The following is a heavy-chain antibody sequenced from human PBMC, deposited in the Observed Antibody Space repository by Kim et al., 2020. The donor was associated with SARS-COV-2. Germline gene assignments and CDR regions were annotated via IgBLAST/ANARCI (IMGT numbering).Heavy chain of an antibody. CDR3: ALEGYDFEYRGRKEHYYYMDV. D-gene: IGHD3-3*01. J-gene: IGHJ6*03. CDR1: GGTFSSYA. CDR2: IIPIFGTA. V-gene: IGHV1-69*13. Sequence: SVKVSCKASGGTFSSYAISWVRQAPGQGLEWMGGIIPIFGTANYAQKFQGRVTITADESTSTAYMELSSLRSEDTAVYYCALEGYDFEYRGRKEHYYYMDVWGKGTTVTVSS.